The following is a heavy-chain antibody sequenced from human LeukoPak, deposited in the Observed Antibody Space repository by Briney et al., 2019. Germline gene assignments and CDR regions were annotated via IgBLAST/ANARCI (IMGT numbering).Heavy chain of an antibody. Sequence: SETLSLTCAVYGGSFSGYYWSWIRQPPGKGLEWIGEINHSGSTNYNPSLKSRVTISVDTSKSQFSLKLSSVTAADTAVYYCARGSREVGATRVGWFDPWGQGTLVTVSS. CDR1: GGSFSGYY. J-gene: IGHJ5*02. D-gene: IGHD1-26*01. CDR2: INHSGST. CDR3: ARGSREVGATRVGWFDP. V-gene: IGHV4-34*01.